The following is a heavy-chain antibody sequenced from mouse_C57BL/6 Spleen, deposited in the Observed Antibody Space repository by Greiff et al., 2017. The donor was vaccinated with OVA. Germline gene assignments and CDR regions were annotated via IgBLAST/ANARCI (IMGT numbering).Heavy chain of an antibody. CDR3: ARSSYYSNLYYAMDD. D-gene: IGHD2-5*01. CDR2: INPNYGTT. J-gene: IGHJ4*01. CDR1: GYSFTDYN. Sequence: VQLQQSGPELVKPGASVKISCKASGYSFTDYNMNWVKQSTGQSLEWIGVINPNYGTTSYNQKFKGKATLTVDQSSSTAYMQLNSLTSEDSAVYYCARSSYYSNLYYAMDDWGKGTSVTVSS. V-gene: IGHV1-39*01.